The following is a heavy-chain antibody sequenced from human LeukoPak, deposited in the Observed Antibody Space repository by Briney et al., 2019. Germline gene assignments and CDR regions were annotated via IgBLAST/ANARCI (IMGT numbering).Heavy chain of an antibody. J-gene: IGHJ6*02. CDR3: ARARAVAGTPYYYGMDV. D-gene: IGHD6-19*01. Sequence: PESLSLTCAVSGGSLCGSYWCWVRARLGKGLWWIWEIYHSGSTNYTPSLKSRVTISVATSKNQFSLKLSSVTAADTAVYYCARARAVAGTPYYYGMDVWGQGTTVTVSS. V-gene: IGHV4-34*01. CDR1: GGSLCGSY. CDR2: IYHSGST.